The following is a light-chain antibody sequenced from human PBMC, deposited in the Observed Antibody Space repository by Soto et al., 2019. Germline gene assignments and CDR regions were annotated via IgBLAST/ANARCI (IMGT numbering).Light chain of an antibody. Sequence: DIQMTQSPSSLSASVGDRVTITCRASQSISNYLNWYQQKPGKAPKLLIYAASSLQSGVPSRFSGSGSGTDFTLTISSLQPEDFATYYCQQSFNTPYTFGQGTSWRSN. CDR2: AAS. J-gene: IGKJ2*01. CDR1: QSISNY. CDR3: QQSFNTPYT. V-gene: IGKV1-39*01.